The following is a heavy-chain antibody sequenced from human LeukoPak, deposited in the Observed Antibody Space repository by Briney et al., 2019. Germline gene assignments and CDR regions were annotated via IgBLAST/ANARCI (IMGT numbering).Heavy chain of an antibody. V-gene: IGHV4-59*01. CDR1: GGSISSYY. D-gene: IGHD2-2*03. CDR3: ARVGYCSSTSCYSYYYYYMDV. CDR2: IYYSGST. J-gene: IGHJ6*03. Sequence: SETLSLTCTVSGGSISSYYWSWIRQPPGKGLEWIGYIYYSGSTNYNPSLKSRVTISVDTSKNQFSLKLSSVTAADTAVYYCARVGYCSSTSCYSYYYYYMDVWGKGTTMTVSS.